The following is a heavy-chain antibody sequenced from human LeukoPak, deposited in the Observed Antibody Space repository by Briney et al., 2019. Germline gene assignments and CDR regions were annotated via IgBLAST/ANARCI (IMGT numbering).Heavy chain of an antibody. CDR3: ARVRATDGWFDP. CDR2: IWYDGSNK. CDR1: GFTFSSYG. D-gene: IGHD5-24*01. J-gene: IGHJ5*02. Sequence: PGRSLRLSCAASGFTFSSYGMHWVRQAPGKGLEWVAVIWYDGSNKYYADSVKGRFTISRDNSKNTLYLQMNSLRAEDTAVYYCARVRATDGWFDPWGQGTLVTVSS. V-gene: IGHV3-33*01.